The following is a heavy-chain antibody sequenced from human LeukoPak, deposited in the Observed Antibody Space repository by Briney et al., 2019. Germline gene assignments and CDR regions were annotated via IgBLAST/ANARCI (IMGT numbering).Heavy chain of an antibody. Sequence: SETLSLTCTVSVDSISGYYWSWIRQPPGKGLEWIGYMYYSGNTNYNPSLKSRLTPSLDTYKNQFSLKLSSVTAADTAVYYCARGKCYFDYWGQGTLVTLFS. V-gene: IGHV4-59*01. CDR2: MYYSGNT. CDR3: ARGKCYFDY. J-gene: IGHJ4*02. CDR1: VDSISGYY.